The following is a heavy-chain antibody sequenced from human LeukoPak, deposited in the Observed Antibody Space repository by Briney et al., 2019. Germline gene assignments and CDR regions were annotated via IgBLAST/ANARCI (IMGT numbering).Heavy chain of an antibody. CDR2: IKQDGSEK. CDR3: AKDSSGFNHGLFRFDP. CDR1: GFTFSSYW. D-gene: IGHD5-18*01. Sequence: PGGSLRLSCAASGFTFSSYWMSWVRQAPGKGLEWVANIKQDGSEKYYVDSVKGRFTISRDNAKNSLYLQMNSLRAEDTAVYYCAKDSSGFNHGLFRFDPWGQGTLVTVSS. V-gene: IGHV3-7*01. J-gene: IGHJ5*02.